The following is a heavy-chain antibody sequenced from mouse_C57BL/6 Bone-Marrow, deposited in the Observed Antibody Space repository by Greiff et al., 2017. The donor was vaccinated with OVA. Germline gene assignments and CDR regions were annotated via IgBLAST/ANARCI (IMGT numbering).Heavy chain of an antibody. CDR1: GYNFTDYE. CDR3: TKSNYDYYAMDY. J-gene: IGHJ4*01. CDR2: IDPETGGT. D-gene: IGHD2-5*01. Sequence: VQLQQSVAELVRPGASVTLSCKASGYNFTDYEMHWVKQTPVHGLEWIGAIDPETGGTTYTQKFKGKAILTADKSSSTAYMELRSLTSEDSAVYYCTKSNYDYYAMDYWGQGTSVTVSS. V-gene: IGHV1-15*01.